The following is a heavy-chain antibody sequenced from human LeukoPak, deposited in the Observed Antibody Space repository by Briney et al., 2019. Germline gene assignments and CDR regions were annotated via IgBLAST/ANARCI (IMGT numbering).Heavy chain of an antibody. CDR1: GGSFSSYY. J-gene: IGHJ4*02. V-gene: IGHV4-34*01. Sequence: PSETLSLTCAVYGGSFSSYYWSWIRQPPGKGLEWIGEINHSGSTNYNPSLKSRVTISVDTSKNQFSLKLSSVTAADTAVYYCARGRWDYVWGSYRSYYFDYWGQGTLVTVSS. D-gene: IGHD3-16*02. CDR3: ARGRWDYVWGSYRSYYFDY. CDR2: INHSGST.